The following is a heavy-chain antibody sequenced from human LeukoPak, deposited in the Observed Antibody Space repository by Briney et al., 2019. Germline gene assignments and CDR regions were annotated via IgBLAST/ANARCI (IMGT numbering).Heavy chain of an antibody. J-gene: IGHJ6*03. CDR3: ARQKRLYSSSWYQGYYYMDV. V-gene: IGHV4-34*01. CDR2: INHSGST. CDR1: GGSFSGYY. Sequence: SETLSLTCAVYGGSFSGYYWSWIRQPPGKGLEWIGEINHSGSTNYNPSLKSRVTISVDTSKNQFSLKLSSVTAADTAVYYCARQKRLYSSSWYQGYYYMDVWGKGTTVTISS. D-gene: IGHD6-13*01.